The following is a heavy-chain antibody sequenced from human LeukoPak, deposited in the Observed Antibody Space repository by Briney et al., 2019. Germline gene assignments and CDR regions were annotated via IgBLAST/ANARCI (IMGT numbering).Heavy chain of an antibody. V-gene: IGHV3-23*01. CDR3: ARDQTFDI. Sequence: GGALRLSCAAPGFTFSSHAMSWVRQAPGKGLEWVSAISGSGGSTYYADSVKGRFTISRDNSRNTLYLQMNSLRAEDTAVYYCARDQTFDIWGQGTMVTVSS. J-gene: IGHJ3*02. CDR1: GFTFSSHA. CDR2: ISGSGGST.